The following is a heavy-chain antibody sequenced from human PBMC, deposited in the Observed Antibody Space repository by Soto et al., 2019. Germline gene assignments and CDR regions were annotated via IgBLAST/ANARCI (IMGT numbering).Heavy chain of an antibody. CDR3: TTDWAMTSSGIAAAGTHYYYYYGMDV. CDR1: GFTFSNAW. V-gene: IGHV3-15*07. J-gene: IGHJ6*02. Sequence: GGSLRLSCAASGFTFSNAWMNWVRQAPGKGLEWVGRIKSKTDGGTTDYAAPVKGRFTISRDDSKNTLYLQMNSLKTEDTAVYYCTTDWAMTSSGIAAAGTHYYYYYGMDVWGQGTTVTVSS. CDR2: IKSKTDGGTT. D-gene: IGHD6-13*01.